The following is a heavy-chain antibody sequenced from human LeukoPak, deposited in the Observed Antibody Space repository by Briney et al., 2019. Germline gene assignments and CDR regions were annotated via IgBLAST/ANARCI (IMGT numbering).Heavy chain of an antibody. CDR1: GGSISSGSYY. CDR3: AREGGGYGDYAYYFDY. Sequence: SETLSLTCTVSGGSISSGSYYWSWIWQPAGKGLEWIGRIYTSGSTNYNPSLKSRVTISVDTSKNQFSLKLSSVTAADTAVYYCAREGGGYGDYAYYFDYWGQGTLVTVSS. J-gene: IGHJ4*02. V-gene: IGHV4-61*02. D-gene: IGHD4-17*01. CDR2: IYTSGST.